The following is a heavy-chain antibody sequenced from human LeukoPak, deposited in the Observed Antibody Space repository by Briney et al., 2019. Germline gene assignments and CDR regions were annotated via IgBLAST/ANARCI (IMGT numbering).Heavy chain of an antibody. J-gene: IGHJ4*02. CDR2: IYHSGST. D-gene: IGHD1-26*01. CDR3: TRDRELGF. CDR1: GGSISTYY. Sequence: SETLSLTCTVSGGSISTYYWNWIRQPPGKGLEWIGSIYHSGSTIYNPSLKSRVTISGDTSKNQFSLTLASVTAADTAVYYCTRDRELGFWGQGTLVTVSS. V-gene: IGHV4-59*01.